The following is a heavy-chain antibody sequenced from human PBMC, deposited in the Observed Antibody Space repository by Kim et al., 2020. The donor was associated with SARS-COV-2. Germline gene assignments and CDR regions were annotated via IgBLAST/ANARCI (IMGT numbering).Heavy chain of an antibody. V-gene: IGHV3-23*01. CDR3: LGIMIQKKYYFDY. CDR2: ISGSGGST. Sequence: GGSLRLSCAASGFTFSSYAMSWVRQAPGKGLEWVSAISGSGGSTYYADSVKGRFTISRDNSKNTLYLQMNSLRAEDTAVYYCLGIMIQKKYYFDYWGQGTLVTVSS. J-gene: IGHJ4*02. D-gene: IGHD3-16*01. CDR1: GFTFSSYA.